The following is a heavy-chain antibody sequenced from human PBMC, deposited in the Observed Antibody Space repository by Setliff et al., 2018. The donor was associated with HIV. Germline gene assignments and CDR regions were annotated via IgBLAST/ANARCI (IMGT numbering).Heavy chain of an antibody. Sequence: GESLKISCRGSGYTFTNYWIGWVRQMPGKGLEWMGIIYPDDSDTRYSPSFQGQVTMSADRSITTAYLQWSRLKASDTAMYYCATLTNFDHWGQGTLVTVSS. CDR3: ATLTNFDH. D-gene: IGHD7-27*01. J-gene: IGHJ4*02. V-gene: IGHV5-51*01. CDR2: IYPDDSDT. CDR1: GYTFTNYW.